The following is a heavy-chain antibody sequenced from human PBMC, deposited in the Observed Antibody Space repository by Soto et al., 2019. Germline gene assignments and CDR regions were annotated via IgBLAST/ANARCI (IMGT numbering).Heavy chain of an antibody. Sequence: PGGSLRLSCAASGFTFSSYAMHWVRQAPGKGLEYISGITTRGGNTYYADSVKGRFTISRDNSKNMLYLQMGSLRAEDMAIYYCARGVGLWLTYYFDHWGQGTLVTVS. CDR3: ARGVGLWLTYYFDH. D-gene: IGHD6-19*01. V-gene: IGHV3-64*02. CDR1: GFTFSSYA. CDR2: ITTRGGNT. J-gene: IGHJ4*02.